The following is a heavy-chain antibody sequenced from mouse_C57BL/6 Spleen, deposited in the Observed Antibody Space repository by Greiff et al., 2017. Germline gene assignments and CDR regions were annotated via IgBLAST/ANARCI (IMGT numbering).Heavy chain of an antibody. CDR2: INPSSGYT. CDR1: GYTLTSYT. V-gene: IGHV1-4*01. Sequence: VQLQESGAELARPGASVKMSCKASGYTLTSYTMHWVKQRPGQGLEWIGYINPSSGYTKYNQKFKDKATLTADKSSSTAYMQLSSLTSEDSAVYYYGRGDYDMAYWGQGTLVTVSA. J-gene: IGHJ3*01. CDR3: GRGDYDMAY. D-gene: IGHD2-4*01.